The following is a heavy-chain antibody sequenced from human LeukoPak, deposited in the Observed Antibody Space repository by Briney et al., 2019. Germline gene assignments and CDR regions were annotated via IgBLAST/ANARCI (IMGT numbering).Heavy chain of an antibody. Sequence: ALVKVSCKVSGYTLTELSMHWVRQAPGKGLEWMGGFDPEDGETIYAQKFQGRVTMTEDTSTDTAYMELSSLRSEDTAVYYCATLLSASFNTEWVDGYWGQGTLVTVSS. D-gene: IGHD3-9*01. J-gene: IGHJ4*02. V-gene: IGHV1-24*01. CDR2: FDPEDGET. CDR3: ATLLSASFNTEWVDGY. CDR1: GYTLTELS.